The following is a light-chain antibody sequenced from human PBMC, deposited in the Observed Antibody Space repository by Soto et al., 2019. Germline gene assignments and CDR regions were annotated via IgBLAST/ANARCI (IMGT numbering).Light chain of an antibody. Sequence: IQMTQSPSTLSASVGDRVTMTCHANHIISNCLAWYQQKPGKAPKLLIYEASTLETGVPPRFSGSGSGTEFTLTISSLQPDGFATYYCQHYDSYSRAFGQGTKVDIK. CDR2: EAS. V-gene: IGKV1-5*01. J-gene: IGKJ1*01. CDR3: QHYDSYSRA. CDR1: HIISNC.